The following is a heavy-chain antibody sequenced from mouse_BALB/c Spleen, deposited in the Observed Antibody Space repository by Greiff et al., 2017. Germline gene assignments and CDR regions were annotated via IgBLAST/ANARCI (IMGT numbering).Heavy chain of an antibody. CDR3: ARGGDSAWFAY. D-gene: IGHD2-12*01. CDR1: GFTFSSFG. V-gene: IGHV5-17*02. Sequence: EVKLMESGGGLVQPGGSRKLSCAASGFTFSSFGMHWVRQAPEKGLEWVADISSGSSTIYYADTVKGRFTISRDNPKNTLFLQMTSLRSKDTAMYYCARGGDSAWFAYWGQGTLVTVSA. J-gene: IGHJ3*01. CDR2: ISSGSSTI.